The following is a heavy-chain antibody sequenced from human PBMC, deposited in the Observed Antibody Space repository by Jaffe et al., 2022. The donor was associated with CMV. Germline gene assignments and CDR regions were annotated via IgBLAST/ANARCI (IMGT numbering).Heavy chain of an antibody. D-gene: IGHD5-18*01. CDR1: GGSITSSN. J-gene: IGHJ4*02. V-gene: IGHV4-59*01. CDR2: FYYTGIT. CDR3: ASLTKPRGEGGDTAKAYYFDY. Sequence: QVQLQESGPGLVKPSETLSLTCTVSGGSITSSNWTWIRQPPGKGLDYIGYFYYTGITNYNPSLKSRVTMSVDTSKNQFSLKLSSVTAADTAVYYCASLTKPRGEGGDTAKAYYFDYWGQGTLVTVSS.